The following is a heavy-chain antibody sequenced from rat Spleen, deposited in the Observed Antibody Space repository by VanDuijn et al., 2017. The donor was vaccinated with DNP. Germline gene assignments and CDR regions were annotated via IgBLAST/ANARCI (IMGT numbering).Heavy chain of an antibody. V-gene: IGHV5-19*01. Sequence: EVQLVESGGGLVQPGRSLKLSCVASGFSFSNHGMHWIRQTPMKGLEWVASISPSGGSTYYRDSVKGRFSISRDNAKSTLYLQMDSLRSEDTATYYCATLPGYTSYFDFWGQGVMVTVSS. CDR1: GFSFSNHG. CDR2: ISPSGGST. D-gene: IGHD1-4*01. CDR3: ATLPGYTSYFDF. J-gene: IGHJ2*01.